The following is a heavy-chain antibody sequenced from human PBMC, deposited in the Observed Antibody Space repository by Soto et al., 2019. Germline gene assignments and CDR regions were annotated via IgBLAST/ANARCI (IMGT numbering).Heavy chain of an antibody. J-gene: IGHJ6*03. Sequence: GGSLRLSCAASGFTFSSYWMSWVRQAPGKGLEWVANIKQDGSEKYYVDSVKGRFTISRDNAKNSLYLQMKCLRAEDTAVYYCARDEVEFPPYYDFWSGYYNPTYYYYYMDVWGKGTTVTVSS. CDR3: ARDEVEFPPYYDFWSGYYNPTYYYYYMDV. V-gene: IGHV3-7*01. CDR1: GFTFSSYW. D-gene: IGHD3-3*01. CDR2: IKQDGSEK.